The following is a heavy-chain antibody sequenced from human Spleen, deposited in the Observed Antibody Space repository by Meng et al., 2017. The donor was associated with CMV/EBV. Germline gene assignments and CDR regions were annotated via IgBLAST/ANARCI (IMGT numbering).Heavy chain of an antibody. CDR1: GGSFSAYY. Sequence: SETLSLTCAVYGGSFSAYYWSWIRQPPGKGLEWIGEINHSGSTNYNPSLKSRVTISVDTSKNLFSLKLSSVTAADTAVYFCAREDRGPRTGSEFSYYYGMDVWGQGTTVTVSS. CDR2: INHSGST. D-gene: IGHD1-14*01. V-gene: IGHV4-34*01. CDR3: AREDRGPRTGSEFSYYYGMDV. J-gene: IGHJ6*02.